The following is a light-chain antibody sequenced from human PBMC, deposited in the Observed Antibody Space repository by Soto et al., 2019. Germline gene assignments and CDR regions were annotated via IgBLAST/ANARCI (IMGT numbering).Light chain of an antibody. J-gene: IGKJ1*01. CDR3: QQYGSSGT. Sequence: EIVLTQSPGTLSLSPGERATLSCRASQSISSSYLAWYQQKPGQAPGLLIYGASRRATGIPDRFIGSGSGTDFTLTISRLEPEDFAVYYCQQYGSSGTFGQGTKVEIK. CDR2: GAS. V-gene: IGKV3-20*01. CDR1: QSISSSY.